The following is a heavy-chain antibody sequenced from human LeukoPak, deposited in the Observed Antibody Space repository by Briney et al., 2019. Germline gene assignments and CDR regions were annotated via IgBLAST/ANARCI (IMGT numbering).Heavy chain of an antibody. Sequence: ASVKVSCKASGYTFTSYGISWVRQAPGQGLEWMGWISAYNGNTNYAQKLQGRVTMTTDTSTSTAYMELRSLRSDDTAVYYCARGQYYYDSSGRHDAFDIWGQGTMVTVSS. D-gene: IGHD3-22*01. J-gene: IGHJ3*02. CDR1: GYTFTSYG. CDR2: ISAYNGNT. CDR3: ARGQYYYDSSGRHDAFDI. V-gene: IGHV1-18*01.